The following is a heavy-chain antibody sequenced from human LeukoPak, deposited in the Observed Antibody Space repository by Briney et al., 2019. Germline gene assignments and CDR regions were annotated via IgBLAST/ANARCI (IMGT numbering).Heavy chain of an antibody. CDR1: GYTFTSYA. J-gene: IGHJ6*02. Sequence: ASVKVSCKASGYTFTSYAMHWVRQAPGQRLEWMGWINAGNGNTKYSQKFQGRVTMTTDTSTSTAYMELRSLRSDDTAVYYCARDLIRHCSGGSCYYYYGMDVWGQGTTVTVSS. D-gene: IGHD2-15*01. CDR2: INAGNGNT. CDR3: ARDLIRHCSGGSCYYYYGMDV. V-gene: IGHV1-3*01.